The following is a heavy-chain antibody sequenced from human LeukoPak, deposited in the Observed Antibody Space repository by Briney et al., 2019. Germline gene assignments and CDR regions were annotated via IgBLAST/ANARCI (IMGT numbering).Heavy chain of an antibody. CDR2: ISVSGVST. CDR3: ARDLYGDYVDY. Sequence: PGGSLRLSCAASGFTFSSYAMSWVCQAPGKGLEWVSVISVSGVSTYYTDSVKGRFTISRDNSKNTLYLQMNSLRAEDTAVYYCARDLYGDYVDYWGQGTLVTVSS. V-gene: IGHV3-23*01. CDR1: GFTFSSYA. J-gene: IGHJ4*02. D-gene: IGHD4-17*01.